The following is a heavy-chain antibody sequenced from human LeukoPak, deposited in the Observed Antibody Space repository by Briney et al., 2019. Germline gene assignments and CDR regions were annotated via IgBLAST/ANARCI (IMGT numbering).Heavy chain of an antibody. V-gene: IGHV1-8*01. J-gene: IGHJ4*02. Sequence: ASVKVSCKASGYTFTSYDINWVRQATGQGLEWMGWMNPNSGNTGYAQKFQGGVTMTRNTSISTAYMELSSLRSEDTAVYYCARGTTMVRGVIGYWGQGTLVTVSS. CDR2: MNPNSGNT. CDR3: ARGTTMVRGVIGY. D-gene: IGHD3-10*01. CDR1: GYTFTSYD.